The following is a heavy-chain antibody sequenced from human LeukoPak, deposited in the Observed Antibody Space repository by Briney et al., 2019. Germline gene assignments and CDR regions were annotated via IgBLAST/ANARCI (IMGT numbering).Heavy chain of an antibody. CDR2: ISGSGSTI. CDR3: ARGAYYYDSSGYLATADY. CDR1: GFTFSSYS. V-gene: IGHV3-48*04. Sequence: GGSLRLSCAASGFTFSSYSMNWVRQAPGKGLEWVSYISGSGSTIYDADSVKGRFAISRDNAKNSLYLQMNSLRAEDTAVYYCARGAYYYDSSGYLATADYWGQGTLVTVSS. J-gene: IGHJ4*02. D-gene: IGHD3-22*01.